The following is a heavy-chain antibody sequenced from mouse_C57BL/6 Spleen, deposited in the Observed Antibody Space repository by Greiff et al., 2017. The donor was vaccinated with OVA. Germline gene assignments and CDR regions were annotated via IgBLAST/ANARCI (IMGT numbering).Heavy chain of an antibody. Sequence: VQLVESGPGLVAPSQSLSITCTVSGFSLTSYAISWVRQPPGKGLEWLGVIWTGGGTNYNSALKSRLSISKDNSKSQVFLKLNSLQTDHTAMYYCARTTRWLPSSYDIDYWGQGTSVTVSS. D-gene: IGHD2-3*01. CDR1: GFSLTSYA. CDR3: ARTTRWLPSSYDIDY. J-gene: IGHJ4*01. CDR2: IWTGGGT. V-gene: IGHV2-9-1*01.